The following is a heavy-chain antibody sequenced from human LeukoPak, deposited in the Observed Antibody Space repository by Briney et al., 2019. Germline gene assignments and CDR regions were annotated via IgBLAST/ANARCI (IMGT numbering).Heavy chain of an antibody. CDR2: ISYDGSNK. Sequence: PGRSLRLSCAASGFTFSSYAMPWVRQAPGKGLEWVAVISYDGSNKYYADSVKGRFTISRDNSKNTLYLQMNSLRAEDTAVYYCARDLPWFDPWGQGTLVTVSS. CDR3: ARDLPWFDP. CDR1: GFTFSSYA. J-gene: IGHJ5*02. V-gene: IGHV3-30-3*01.